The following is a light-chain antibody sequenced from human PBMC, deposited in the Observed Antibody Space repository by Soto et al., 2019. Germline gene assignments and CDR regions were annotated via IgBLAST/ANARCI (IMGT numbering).Light chain of an antibody. V-gene: IGLV2-8*01. J-gene: IGLJ2*01. CDR3: SSFTGSDNP. Sequence: QSALTQLRSVSGSPGQSVTISCTGTSSDVGGYNYVSWYQQHPGKAPKLIIYEVSQRPSGVPDRFSGSKSGNTASLTVSGLQLEDEADYYCSSFTGSDNPFGGGTKLTVL. CDR1: SSDVGGYNY. CDR2: EVS.